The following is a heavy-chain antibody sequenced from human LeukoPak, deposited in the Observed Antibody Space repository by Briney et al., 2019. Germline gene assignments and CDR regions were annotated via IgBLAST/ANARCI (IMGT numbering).Heavy chain of an antibody. CDR1: GGSFSGYY. CDR3: ARMVVAAINFDY. Sequence: SETLSLTCAVYGGSFSGYYWSWIRQPPGKGLEWIGEINHSGSTNYNPSLKSRVTKSVDTSKNQFSLKLSSVTAADTAVYYCARMVVAAINFDYWGQGTLVTVSS. CDR2: INHSGST. V-gene: IGHV4-34*01. J-gene: IGHJ4*02. D-gene: IGHD2-15*01.